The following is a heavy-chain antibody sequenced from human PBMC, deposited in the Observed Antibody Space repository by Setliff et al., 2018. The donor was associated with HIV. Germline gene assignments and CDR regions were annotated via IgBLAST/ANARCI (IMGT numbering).Heavy chain of an antibody. V-gene: IGHV3-11*04. CDR1: GFTFSDYY. J-gene: IGHJ4*02. Sequence: PGGSLRLSCAASGFTFSDYYIIWIRQAPGKGLEWVSYISSSGSTIYYADSVKGRFTISRDNAKSSLYLQMNRLRAEDTAVYYCARGSRYYGSGSPDHWGQGTLVTVSS. CDR3: ARGSRYYGSGSPDH. D-gene: IGHD3-10*01. CDR2: ISSSGSTI.